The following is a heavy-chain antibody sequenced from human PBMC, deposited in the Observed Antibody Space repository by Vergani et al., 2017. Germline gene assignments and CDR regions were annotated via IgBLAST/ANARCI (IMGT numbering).Heavy chain of an antibody. V-gene: IGHV4-59*01. Sequence: QVQLQESGPGLVKPSETLSLTCTVSGGSISSYYWSWIRQPPGKGLEWIGYIYYSGSTNYNPSLKSRFTISVDTSKNQFSLKLSSVTAADTAVYYCARGDSSWSLNYYYYGMDVWGQGTTVTVSS. J-gene: IGHJ6*02. CDR2: IYYSGST. CDR1: GGSISSYY. CDR3: ARGDSSWSLNYYYYGMDV. D-gene: IGHD6-13*01.